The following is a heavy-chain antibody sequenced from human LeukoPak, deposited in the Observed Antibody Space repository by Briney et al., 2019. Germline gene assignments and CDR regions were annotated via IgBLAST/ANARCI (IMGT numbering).Heavy chain of an antibody. CDR1: GGSFSGYY. CDR3: ARRGYNYGYAFDI. Sequence: SETLSLTCAVYGGSFSGYYWSWIRQPPGKGLEWIGEINHSGSTNYNPSLKSRVTISVDTSKNQFSLKLSSVTAADTAIYYCARRGYNYGYAFDIWGQGTMVTVSS. V-gene: IGHV4-34*01. CDR2: INHSGST. J-gene: IGHJ3*02. D-gene: IGHD5-18*01.